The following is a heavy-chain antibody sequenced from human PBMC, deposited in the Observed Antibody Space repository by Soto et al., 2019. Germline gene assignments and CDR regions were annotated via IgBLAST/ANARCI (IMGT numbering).Heavy chain of an antibody. CDR2: ISSSGSFL. J-gene: IGHJ4*02. Sequence: GFLQLACSASGCTFNTYNMNWVRQAPGKGLEWVSSISSSGSFLYYADSVKGRFTIARDNAQNSLYLQMSSLRAEDKAMYFCVRDDYGDDSWGQGTLVTVYS. V-gene: IGHV3-21*06. CDR1: GCTFNTYN. CDR3: VRDDYGDDS. D-gene: IGHD4-17*01.